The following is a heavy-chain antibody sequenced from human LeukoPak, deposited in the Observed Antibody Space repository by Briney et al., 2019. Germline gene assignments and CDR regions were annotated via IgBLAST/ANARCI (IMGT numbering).Heavy chain of an antibody. D-gene: IGHD6-13*01. CDR2: IYTSGST. J-gene: IGHJ3*02. V-gene: IGHV4-4*07. CDR3: ARDTWYSSTYDAFDI. CDR1: GGSISSYY. Sequence: SETLSLTCTVSGGSISSYYWSWIRQPAGKGLEWIGRIYTSGSTNYNPSPKSRVTISVDKSKNQFSLKLSSVTAADTAVYYCARDTWYSSTYDAFDIWGQGTMVTVSS.